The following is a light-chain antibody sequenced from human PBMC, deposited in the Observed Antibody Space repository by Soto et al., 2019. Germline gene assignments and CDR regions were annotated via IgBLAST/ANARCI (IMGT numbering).Light chain of an antibody. V-gene: IGKV2-28*01. J-gene: IGKJ1*01. CDR1: QSLLXXXXXXX. CDR2: LGS. Sequence: DIVLTQSPLSLPVTPGEPASISCRSSQSLLXXXXXXXLDWYLQKPGQSPQLLIYLGSIRASGVPDRFSGSGSGTDFTLKITRVEAEDVGVYYCMQAIQAPRTFGLGTKVEIK. CDR3: MQAIQAPRT.